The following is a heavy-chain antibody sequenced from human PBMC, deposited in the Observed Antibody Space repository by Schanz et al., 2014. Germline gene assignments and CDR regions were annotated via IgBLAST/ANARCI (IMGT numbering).Heavy chain of an antibody. V-gene: IGHV1-18*01. D-gene: IGHD4-17*01. CDR1: GYTFTSYG. J-gene: IGHJ5*02. CDR3: ATLDYADSVS. Sequence: QVQLVQSGAEVKKPGASVKVSCKASGYTFTSYGISWVRQAPGQGLEWMGRIVPIAGITNYAQRFQGRVTITADKSSDTAYMELSSLNSDDTAVYYCATLDYADSVSWGQGTLVTVSS. CDR2: IVPIAGIT.